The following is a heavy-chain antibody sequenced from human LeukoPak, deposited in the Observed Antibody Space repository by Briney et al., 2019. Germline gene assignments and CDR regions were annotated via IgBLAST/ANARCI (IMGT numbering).Heavy chain of an antibody. CDR2: IIPIFGTA. D-gene: IGHD2-2*01. CDR3: ASRAEYCSSTSCPGGPFDY. V-gene: IGHV1-69*01. J-gene: IGHJ4*02. Sequence: SSVKVSCKASGGTFSSYAISWVRQAPGQGLEWKGGIIPIFGTANYAQKFQGRVTITADESTSTAYMELSSLRSEDTAVYYCASRAEYCSSTSCPGGPFDYWGQGTLVTVSS. CDR1: GGTFSSYA.